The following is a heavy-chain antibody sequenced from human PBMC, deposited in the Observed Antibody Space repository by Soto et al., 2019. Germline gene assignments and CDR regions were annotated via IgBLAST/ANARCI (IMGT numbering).Heavy chain of an antibody. CDR2: LFYGGTT. CDR3: ARHRGPAPVY. CDR1: GGSISGYY. V-gene: IGHV4-59*04. J-gene: IGHJ4*02. Sequence: QVQLQESGPGLVKPSETLSLTCTVSGGSISGYYWTWIRQPPGKGLEWVGNLFYGGTTDYNPSLKGLLTMSLDTSKNHFSLKLSSVTAADTAVYYCARHRGPAPVYWGQGTLVTASS. D-gene: IGHD3-10*01.